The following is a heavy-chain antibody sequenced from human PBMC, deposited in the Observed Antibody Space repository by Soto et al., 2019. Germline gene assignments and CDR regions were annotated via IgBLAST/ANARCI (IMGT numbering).Heavy chain of an antibody. Sequence: QVQLVQSGAEVKKPGASVKVSCKASGYTFTNYIMHWVRQAPGQRLKWMGWINAGNGNTKYSQKFQGRVTITRDTSASTAYMEVSSLRSEDTAVYYCASASGYPTYPYGMEVWGQGTTVTVSS. CDR1: GYTFTNYI. CDR2: INAGNGNT. V-gene: IGHV1-3*01. D-gene: IGHD5-18*01. CDR3: ASASGYPTYPYGMEV. J-gene: IGHJ6*02.